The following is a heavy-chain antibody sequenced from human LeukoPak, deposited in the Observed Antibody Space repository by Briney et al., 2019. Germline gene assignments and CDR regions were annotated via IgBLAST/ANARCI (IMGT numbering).Heavy chain of an antibody. D-gene: IGHD2-8*01. V-gene: IGHV4-59*01. CDR1: GGSISGYY. CDR2: IYYSGST. CDR3: ARYHCTSGFCQHFDY. J-gene: IGHJ4*02. Sequence: SETLSLTCTVSGGSISGYYWSRIRQPPGKGLEWIGLIYYSGSTTYNPSLKSRVSISVDTSKNHFSLNLSSVTAADTAVYYCARYHCTSGFCQHFDYWGQGALVTVSS.